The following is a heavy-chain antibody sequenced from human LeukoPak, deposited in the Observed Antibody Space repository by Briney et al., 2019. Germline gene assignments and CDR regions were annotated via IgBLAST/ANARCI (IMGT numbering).Heavy chain of an antibody. Sequence: PGGSLRLSCAASGFTVSSNYMSWVRQAPGKGLEWVSVIYSCGSTYYADSVKGRFTISRDNSKNTLYLQINSLRAEDTAVYYCARDTGRASWFDPWGQGTLVTVSS. V-gene: IGHV3-66*03. CDR1: GFTVSSNY. CDR3: ARDTGRASWFDP. J-gene: IGHJ5*02. CDR2: IYSCGST. D-gene: IGHD4-11*01.